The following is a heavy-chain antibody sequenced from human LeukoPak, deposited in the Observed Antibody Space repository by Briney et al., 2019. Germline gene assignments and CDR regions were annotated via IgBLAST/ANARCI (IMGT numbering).Heavy chain of an antibody. CDR3: ATSSTVTHTRDP. V-gene: IGHV1-2*02. J-gene: IGHJ5*02. CDR1: GYGFSDVH. Sequence: GASVKVSLKASGYGFSDVHFNSVRQAPGQGLEWMGWINPHSGATNYAQRFQGRVSMDASFDTAYMELSRLTSDDTGVYYCATSSTVTHTRDPGGGGTLVTVSP. D-gene: IGHD4-11*01. CDR2: INPHSGAT.